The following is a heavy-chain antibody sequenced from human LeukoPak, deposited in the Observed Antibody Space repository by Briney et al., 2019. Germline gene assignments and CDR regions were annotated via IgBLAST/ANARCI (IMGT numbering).Heavy chain of an antibody. CDR1: GGSISSTSYY. V-gene: IGHV4-39*01. CDR2: IYYSGST. D-gene: IGHD6-13*01. Sequence: SETLSLTCTVSGGSISSTSYYWGWIRQPPGKGLEWIGNIYYSGSTYYNPSLKSRVTISVDTSKNHFSLKLSSVTAADTAVYYCATKYSSSWTHFYYWGQGTLVTVSS. CDR3: ATKYSSSWTHFYY. J-gene: IGHJ4*02.